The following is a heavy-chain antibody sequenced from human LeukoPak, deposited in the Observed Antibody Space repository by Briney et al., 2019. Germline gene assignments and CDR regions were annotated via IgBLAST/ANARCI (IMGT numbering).Heavy chain of an antibody. D-gene: IGHD5-18*01. J-gene: IGHJ4*02. CDR1: GGSFSGYY. V-gene: IGHV4-34*01. CDR2: INHSGST. CDR3: ARGGGYSYGYLPRYFDY. Sequence: SETLSLTCAVYGGSFSGYYWSWIRQPPGKGLEWIGEINHSGSTNYNPSLKSRVTISVDTSKSQFSLKLSSVTAADTAVYYCARGGGYSYGYLPRYFDYWGQGTLVTVSS.